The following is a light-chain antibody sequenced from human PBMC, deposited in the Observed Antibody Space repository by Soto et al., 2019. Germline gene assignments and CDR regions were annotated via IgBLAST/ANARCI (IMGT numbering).Light chain of an antibody. CDR2: CAS. CDR1: QSVSSSY. Sequence: TESRARLTLVYVERATLDCRASQSVSSSYLSWYQQQPGQDPSLLIYCASSRATGSPDRFSGSGSGRDFPITIGVLAPQVFGVYYFQQGTHWPPLTLAGGTKVDI. V-gene: IGKV3D-20*02. J-gene: IGKJ4*01. CDR3: QQGTHWPPLT.